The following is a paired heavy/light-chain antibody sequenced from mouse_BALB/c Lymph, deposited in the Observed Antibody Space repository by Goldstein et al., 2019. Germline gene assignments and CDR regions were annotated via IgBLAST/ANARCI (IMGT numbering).Heavy chain of an antibody. J-gene: IGHJ3*01. CDR1: GFSLTSYG. CDR3: ARESGSGFAY. Sequence: QVQLKESGPGLVAPSQSLSITCTVSGFSLTSYGVHWVRQPPGKGLEWLGVIWAGGSTNYNSALMSRLSISKDNSKSQVFLKMNSLQTDDTAMYYCARESGSGFAYWGQGTLVTVSA. D-gene: IGHD1-1*01. CDR2: IWAGGST. V-gene: IGHV2-9*02.
Light chain of an antibody. CDR1: SSVSY. V-gene: IGKV4-59*01. CDR3: QQWSSNPPT. Sequence: QIVLTQSPAIMSASPGEKVTMTCSASSSVSYMHWYQQKSGTSPKRWIYDTSKLASGVPARFSGSGSGTSYSLTISSMEAEDAATYYCQQWSSNPPTFGGGTKLEIK. CDR2: DTS. J-gene: IGKJ2*01.